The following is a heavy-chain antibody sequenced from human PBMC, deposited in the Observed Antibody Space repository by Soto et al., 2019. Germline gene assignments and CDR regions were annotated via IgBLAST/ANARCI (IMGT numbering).Heavy chain of an antibody. CDR1: GFTFRSYS. CDR2: ISASTTSI. D-gene: IGHD1-1*01. V-gene: IGHV3-48*01. Sequence: GVLRLSCAASGFTFRSYSMNWVRQAPGKGLDWISYISASTTSIYYADSVQGRFTISRDNAKNSLFLQMNSLRAEDTAVFYCASLLGSVTTFDNWGQGTLVTVSS. CDR3: ASLLGSVTTFDN. J-gene: IGHJ4*02.